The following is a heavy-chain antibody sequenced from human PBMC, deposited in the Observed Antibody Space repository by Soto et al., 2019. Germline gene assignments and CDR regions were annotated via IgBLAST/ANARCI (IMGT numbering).Heavy chain of an antibody. D-gene: IGHD3-10*01. CDR3: AREGVGESEDY. CDR2: INPSGGST. J-gene: IGHJ4*02. V-gene: IGHV1-46*01. Sequence: QVQLVQSGDEVKKPGASVKVSCKASGYTFTSYYMHCVRQAPGQGLEWMGIINPSGGSTRYAQKFQGRVTMPRDTSASTVYLELSSLRSEDTAVYYWAREGVGESEDYCGQGTLVTVSS. CDR1: GYTFTSYY.